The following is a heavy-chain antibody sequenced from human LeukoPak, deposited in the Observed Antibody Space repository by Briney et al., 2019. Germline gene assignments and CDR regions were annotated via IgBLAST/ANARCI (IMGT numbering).Heavy chain of an antibody. CDR2: IKQDGSEK. V-gene: IGHV3-7*04. J-gene: IGHJ4*02. CDR1: GFTFSSYW. D-gene: IGHD6-19*01. Sequence: PGGSLRLSCAASGFTFSSYWMSWVRQAPGKGLEWVANIKQDGSEKYYVDSVEGRFTISRDNAKNSLYLQMNSLRAEDTAVYYCARDRSGWYWDYWGQGTLVTVSS. CDR3: ARDRSGWYWDY.